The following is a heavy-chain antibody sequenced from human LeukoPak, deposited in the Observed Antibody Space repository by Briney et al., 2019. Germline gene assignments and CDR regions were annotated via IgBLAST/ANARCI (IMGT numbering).Heavy chain of an antibody. CDR2: IKEDGSEK. J-gene: IGHJ4*02. Sequence: PGGSLRLSCAASGFTFTSYWMNWVRQAPGKELEWVANIKEDGSEKYYVDSVKGRFTISRDNAKNSVYLQMNSLRAEDTAVYYCARDNGFWGQGTLVTVSS. V-gene: IGHV3-7*03. D-gene: IGHD2-8*01. CDR1: GFTFTSYW. CDR3: ARDNGF.